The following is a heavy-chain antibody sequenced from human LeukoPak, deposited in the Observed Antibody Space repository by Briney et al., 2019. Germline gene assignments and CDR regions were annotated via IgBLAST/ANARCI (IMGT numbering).Heavy chain of an antibody. CDR3: ARGADDYGDYVAHFDY. Sequence: SETLSLTCTVSGGSISSGGYYWSWIRQHPGKDLEWMGYIYYSGSTYYNPSLKSRVTISVDTSKNQLSLKLSSVTAADTAVYYCARGADDYGDYVAHFDYWGQGTLVTVSS. CDR2: IYYSGST. CDR1: GGSISSGGYY. D-gene: IGHD4-17*01. J-gene: IGHJ4*02. V-gene: IGHV4-31*03.